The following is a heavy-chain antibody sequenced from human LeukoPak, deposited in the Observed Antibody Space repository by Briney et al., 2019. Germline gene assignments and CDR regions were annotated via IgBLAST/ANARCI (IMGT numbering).Heavy chain of an antibody. V-gene: IGHV1-2*02. CDR1: GYIFTDYY. CDR2: INPNSGVT. CDR3: ARGYGDYLDY. Sequence: ASVKVSCKASGYIFTDYYIHWVRQAPGQGLEWMGWINPNSGVTNYAQNFQGRVTMTRDTSISTAYMELSSLRSEDTAVYYFARGYGDYLDYWGQGTLVTVSS. J-gene: IGHJ4*02. D-gene: IGHD4-17*01.